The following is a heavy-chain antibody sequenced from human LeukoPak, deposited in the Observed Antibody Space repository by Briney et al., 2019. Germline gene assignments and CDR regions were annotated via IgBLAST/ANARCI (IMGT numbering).Heavy chain of an antibody. D-gene: IGHD3-10*01. CDR2: INPNSGGT. CDR3: ARGHYYGSGRHYYYMDV. CDR1: GYTFTGYY. J-gene: IGHJ6*03. V-gene: IGHV1-2*06. Sequence: ASVKVSCKASGYTFTGYYMHWVRQAPGQGLEWMGRINPNSGGTNYAQKFQGRVTMTRDTSISTAYMELSRLRSDDTAVYYCARGHYYGSGRHYYYMDVWGKGTTVTVSS.